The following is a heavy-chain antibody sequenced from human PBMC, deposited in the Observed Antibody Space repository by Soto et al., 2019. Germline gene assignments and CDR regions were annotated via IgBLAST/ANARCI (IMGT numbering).Heavy chain of an antibody. J-gene: IGHJ4*02. D-gene: IGHD2-2*01. CDR1: GFTFSTYE. CDR2: ISVSGNII. V-gene: IGHV3-48*03. CDR3: VRDTMRASAAASLDY. Sequence: LRLSCAASGFTFSTYEFNWVRQAPGRGLEWISYISVSGNIIKYAESVKGRFTISRDNAENSLHLHMSNLRVDDTALYFCVRDTMRASAAASLDYWGQGTQATV.